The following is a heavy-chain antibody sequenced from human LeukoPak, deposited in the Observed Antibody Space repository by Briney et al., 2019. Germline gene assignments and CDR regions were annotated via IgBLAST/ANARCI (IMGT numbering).Heavy chain of an antibody. V-gene: IGHV3-7*01. CDR3: ARERLAGLSGYHY. D-gene: IGHD3-3*01. Sequence: TGGSLRLSCAASGFTFSSYWMSWVRQAPGKGLEWVANIKQDGSEKYYVDSVKGRFTISRDNSKNTLYLQMNSLRAEDTAVYYCARERLAGLSGYHYWGQGTLVTVSS. CDR1: GFTFSSYW. CDR2: IKQDGSEK. J-gene: IGHJ4*02.